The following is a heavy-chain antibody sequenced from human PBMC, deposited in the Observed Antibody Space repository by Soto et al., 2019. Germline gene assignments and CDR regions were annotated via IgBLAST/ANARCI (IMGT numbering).Heavy chain of an antibody. Sequence: EVQLLESGGGLVQPGGSLRLSCAASGFTFRNYAMSWVRQAPGKGLEWVSSISGGGGSIYYADSVKGRFTISRDNSKKTLYLQMKSLRAEDTALYYGAIFGLQRGCFDPWGQGTLVTVSS. CDR3: AIFGLQRGCFDP. CDR1: GFTFRNYA. CDR2: ISGGGGSI. D-gene: IGHD4-4*01. J-gene: IGHJ5*02. V-gene: IGHV3-23*01.